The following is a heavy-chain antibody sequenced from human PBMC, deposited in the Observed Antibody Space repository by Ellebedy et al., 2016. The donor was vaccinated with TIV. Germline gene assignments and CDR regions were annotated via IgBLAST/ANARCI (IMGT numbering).Heavy chain of an antibody. Sequence: ASVKVSCXASGYTFTSYGISWVRQAPGQGLEWMGWISAYNGNTNYAQKLQGRVTMTTDTSASTAYMELSSLRSEDTAVYYCASYELIRDYVWGSYRPKHYGMDVWGQGTTVTVSS. CDR2: ISAYNGNT. J-gene: IGHJ6*02. CDR1: GYTFTSYG. D-gene: IGHD3-16*02. V-gene: IGHV1-18*01. CDR3: ASYELIRDYVWGSYRPKHYGMDV.